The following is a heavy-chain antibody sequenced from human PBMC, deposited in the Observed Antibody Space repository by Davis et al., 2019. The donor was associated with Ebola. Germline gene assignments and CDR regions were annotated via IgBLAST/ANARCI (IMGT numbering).Heavy chain of an antibody. CDR1: GFTFSSYA. D-gene: IGHD1-1*01. CDR2: ISYDGSNK. J-gene: IGHJ6*02. Sequence: PGGSLRLSCAASGFTFSSYAMHWVRQAPGKGLEWVAVISYDGSNKYYADSVKGRFSISRDNSENTLHLQMDSLRVEDTSLYYCVKGGISKPFALDVWGQGTTVTVSS. V-gene: IGHV3-30-3*01. CDR3: VKGGISKPFALDV.